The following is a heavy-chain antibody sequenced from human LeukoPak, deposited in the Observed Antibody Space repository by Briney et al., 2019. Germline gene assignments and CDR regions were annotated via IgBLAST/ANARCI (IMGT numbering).Heavy chain of an antibody. J-gene: IGHJ4*02. CDR3: ARGRGYTQDY. V-gene: IGHV3-74*01. CDR2: IKSDGSST. CDR1: GFTFSSYW. D-gene: IGHD5-12*01. Sequence: PGGSLRLSCAASGFTFSSYWMHWVHQAPGKGLVWVSHIKSDGSSTSYADSVKGRFTISRDNAKNTLYLQMNSLRAEDTAVYYCARGRGYTQDYWGRGTLVTVSS.